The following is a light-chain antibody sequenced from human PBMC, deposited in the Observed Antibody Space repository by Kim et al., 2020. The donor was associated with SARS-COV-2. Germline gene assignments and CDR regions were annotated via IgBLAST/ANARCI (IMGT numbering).Light chain of an antibody. V-gene: IGLV2-11*03. CDR2: DVT. CDR3: CSYAGSYTYV. J-gene: IGLJ1*01. Sequence: QSVTISCTGTRSDVGGYDFVSWYQQNPGKAPKLMINDVTKRPSGVPDRFSASKSGNTASLTISGLQAEDEADYYCCSYAGSYTYVFGTGTKVTVL. CDR1: RSDVGGYDF.